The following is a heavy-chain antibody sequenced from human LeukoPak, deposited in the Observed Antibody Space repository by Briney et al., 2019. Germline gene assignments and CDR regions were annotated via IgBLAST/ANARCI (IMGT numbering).Heavy chain of an antibody. Sequence: PGGSLRLSCAASGFTFSSYSMNWVRQAPGKGLEWVSYISSSSTIYYADSVKGRFTISRDNAKNSLYLQMNSLRAEDTAVYYCADSDAFDIWGQGTMVTVSS. V-gene: IGHV3-48*04. CDR2: ISSSSTI. D-gene: IGHD3-10*01. J-gene: IGHJ3*02. CDR1: GFTFSSYS. CDR3: ADSDAFDI.